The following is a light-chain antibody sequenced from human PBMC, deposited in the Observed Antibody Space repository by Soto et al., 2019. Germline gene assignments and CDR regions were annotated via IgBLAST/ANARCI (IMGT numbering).Light chain of an antibody. CDR3: QQSYSAPRT. CDR2: TAS. Sequence: DIQMTQSPPSLSASVGDRVTITCRASQSITSFLNWYQQKPGKAPELLIYTASSLQSGVPSRFSRGGSGTDFTLTISSLQPEDFATYYCQQSYSAPRTFGGGTKVEI. J-gene: IGKJ4*01. V-gene: IGKV1-39*01. CDR1: QSITSF.